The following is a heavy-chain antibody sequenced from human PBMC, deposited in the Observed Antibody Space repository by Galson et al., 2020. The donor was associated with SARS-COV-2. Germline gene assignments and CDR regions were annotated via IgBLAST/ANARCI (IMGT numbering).Heavy chain of an antibody. J-gene: IGHJ6*02. CDR1: ALTLNNAW. D-gene: IGHD2-15*01. CDR2: IKSKTDYETR. CDR3: TVQDAVVGPAPYYTYHTIDV. V-gene: IGHV3-15*07. Sequence: GGSLRLSCEVSALTLNNAWMNWVRQAPGKGLEWVGRIKSKTDYETRDYAAPVKGRFSISRDDSQKVVYLQMNSLKTEDTAVYYCTVQDAVVGPAPYYTYHTIDVWGQGTAVTVSS.